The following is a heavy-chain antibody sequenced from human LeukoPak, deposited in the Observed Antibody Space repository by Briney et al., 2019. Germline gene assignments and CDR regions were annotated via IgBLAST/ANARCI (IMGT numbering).Heavy chain of an antibody. CDR2: ISGSGGST. CDR1: GFTFSNYA. Sequence: GGSLRLSCAASGFTFSNYAMSWVRQAPGKGLEWVSVISGSGGSTYHADSVKGRFTISRDNSNNTLYLQMNSLRAEDTAIYYCAKVRSTVVAAATNYWGQGTLVTVSS. J-gene: IGHJ4*02. V-gene: IGHV3-23*01. D-gene: IGHD2-15*01. CDR3: AKVRSTVVAAATNY.